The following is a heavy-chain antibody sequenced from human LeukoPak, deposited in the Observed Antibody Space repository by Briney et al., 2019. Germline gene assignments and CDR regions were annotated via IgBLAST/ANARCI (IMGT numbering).Heavy chain of an antibody. Sequence: GGSLRLSCVASGFTFSSYAMSWVRQAPGKGLEWVSAISGSGGSTYYADSVKGRFTISRDNSKNTLYLQMNSLRAEDTAVYYCAKDDRWEQLGYFDYWGQGTLVTVSS. D-gene: IGHD1-26*01. CDR3: AKDDRWEQLGYFDY. CDR2: ISGSGGST. J-gene: IGHJ4*02. CDR1: GFTFSSYA. V-gene: IGHV3-23*01.